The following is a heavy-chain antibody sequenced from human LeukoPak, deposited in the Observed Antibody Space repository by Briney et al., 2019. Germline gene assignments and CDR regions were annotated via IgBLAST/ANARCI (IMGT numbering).Heavy chain of an antibody. CDR3: ARVDYGDYGPYYYYGMDV. D-gene: IGHD4-17*01. J-gene: IGHJ6*02. CDR2: ISAYNGNT. CDR1: GYTFTGYG. Sequence: ASVKVSCKASGYTFTGYGISWARHAPGQGLEWMGWISAYNGNTNYAQKLQGRVTMTTDTSTSTAYMELRSLRSDDTAVYYCARVDYGDYGPYYYYGMDVWGQGTTVTVSS. V-gene: IGHV1-18*01.